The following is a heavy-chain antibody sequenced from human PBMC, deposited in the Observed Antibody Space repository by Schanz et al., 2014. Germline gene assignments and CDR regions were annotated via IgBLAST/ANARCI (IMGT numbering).Heavy chain of an antibody. J-gene: IGHJ6*03. CDR2: MNPDSGNT. CDR1: GYSFISHA. V-gene: IGHV1-3*01. CDR3: AGTYCSSTSCYTGYYYMDV. Sequence: QVQLVQSGAEVKKPGASVKVSCKASGYSFISHAIHWVRQAPGQRLEWMGWMNPDSGNTGYAQKFQDKVTITADTSTTTAYMELSGLRSEDTAVYYCAGTYCSSTSCYTGYYYMDVWGKGTTVTVSS. D-gene: IGHD2-2*02.